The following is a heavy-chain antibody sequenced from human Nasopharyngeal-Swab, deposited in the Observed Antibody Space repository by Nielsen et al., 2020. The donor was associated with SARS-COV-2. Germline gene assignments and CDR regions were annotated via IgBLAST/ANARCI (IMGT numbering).Heavy chain of an antibody. CDR2: ISGSGGST. D-gene: IGHD6-6*01. J-gene: IGHJ4*02. Sequence: GESLKISCAASGFTFSSYDMTWVRQAPGKGLEWVSTISGSGGSTNYADSVKGRFTISRDNSRNTLSLQMHSLRAEDTAVYYCTRDDGQLGDYWGQGTLVTVSS. CDR1: GFTFSSYD. CDR3: TRDDGQLGDY. V-gene: IGHV3-23*01.